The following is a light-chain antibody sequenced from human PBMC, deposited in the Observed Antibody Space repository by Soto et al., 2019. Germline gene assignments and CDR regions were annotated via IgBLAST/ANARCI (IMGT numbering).Light chain of an antibody. V-gene: IGLV2-11*01. CDR2: DVK. CDR3: FSYAGSYSFV. J-gene: IGLJ1*01. CDR1: SSDAGGYSY. Sequence: QSALTQPRSVSGSPGQSVTISCTGTSSDAGGYSYVSWYQQHPGKSPKLMMYDVKTRPSGIPDRFSGSKSGNTASLTISGRQAEVEGDYCCFSYAGSYSFVFGRGTKVTVL.